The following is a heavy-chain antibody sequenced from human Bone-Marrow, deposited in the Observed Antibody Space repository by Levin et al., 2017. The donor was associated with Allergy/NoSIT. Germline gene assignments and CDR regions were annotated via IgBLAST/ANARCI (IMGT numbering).Heavy chain of an antibody. CDR3: VTGRWLGLPNY. D-gene: IGHD5-24*01. CDR1: GFTFSNYA. V-gene: IGHV3-64D*06. J-gene: IGHJ4*02. Sequence: GGSLRLSCSASGFTFSNYAMHWVRQAPGKGLEYVSAISNNNGDSTYSADSVKGRFTISRDNSKSTLFLQMSSLRVDDTAVYYCVTGRWLGLPNYWGQGTLVTVSS. CDR2: ISNNNGDST.